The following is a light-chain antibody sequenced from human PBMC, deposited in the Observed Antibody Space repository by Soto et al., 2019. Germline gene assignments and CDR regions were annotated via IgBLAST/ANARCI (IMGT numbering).Light chain of an antibody. CDR2: DVS. V-gene: IGLV2-14*01. Sequence: QSVLTQPASVSGSPGQSITISCTGTSSDVGGYNYVSWYQQHPGKAPKLMIYDVSNRPSVVSNRLSGSKSGNTASLTISGLQAEDEADYYCSSYTSSSTLVFGGGTKLTVL. J-gene: IGLJ2*01. CDR1: SSDVGGYNY. CDR3: SSYTSSSTLV.